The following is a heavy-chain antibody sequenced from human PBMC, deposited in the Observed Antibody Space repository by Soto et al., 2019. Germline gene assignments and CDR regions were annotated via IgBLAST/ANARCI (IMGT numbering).Heavy chain of an antibody. CDR3: AKDRGGSGWLIDS. J-gene: IGHJ4*02. CDR1: GFTFSRYA. V-gene: IGHV3-23*01. CDR2: ISGGGGST. D-gene: IGHD6-19*01. Sequence: EVQLLESGGGLVQPGGSLRLSCAASGFTFSRYAMTWVRQAPGKGLEWVSGISGGGGSTYYADSVKGRFTISRDKSKNTLYLQMNSLRAEDTAVYYCAKDRGGSGWLIDSWGQGTLVTVSS.